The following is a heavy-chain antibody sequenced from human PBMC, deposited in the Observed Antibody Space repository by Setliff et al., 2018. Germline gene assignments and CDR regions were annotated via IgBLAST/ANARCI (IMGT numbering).Heavy chain of an antibody. CDR3: ARRWNFGPYGSGIHDGFDM. Sequence: SETLSLTCAVYDGSFSDYYWSWIRQPPGKGLEWIGEINHYGSTNYKSSLRSRVTISLDTSENQFSLKLNSVTAADTAVYYCARRWNFGPYGSGIHDGFDMWGEGTMVTVSS. CDR1: DGSFSDYY. D-gene: IGHD3-10*01. CDR2: INHYGST. J-gene: IGHJ3*02. V-gene: IGHV4-34*01.